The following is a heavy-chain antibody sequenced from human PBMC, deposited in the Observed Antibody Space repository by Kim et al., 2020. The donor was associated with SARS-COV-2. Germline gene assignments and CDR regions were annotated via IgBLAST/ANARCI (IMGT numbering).Heavy chain of an antibody. Sequence: GGSLRLSCAASGFSLSSYWMSWVRQAPGKGLEWVANIKEDGSEKYYVDSVKGRFTISRDNAKNSLYLQMNSLRAEDTAVYYCARGVFHPWGQGTLITVSS. CDR3: ARGVFHP. D-gene: IGHD6-13*01. CDR1: GFSLSSYW. J-gene: IGHJ5*02. V-gene: IGHV3-7*03. CDR2: IKEDGSEK.